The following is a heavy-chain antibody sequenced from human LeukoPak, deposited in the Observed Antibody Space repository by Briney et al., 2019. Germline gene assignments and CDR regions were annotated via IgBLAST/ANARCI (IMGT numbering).Heavy chain of an antibody. CDR2: FSGYNGNT. D-gene: IGHD2-21*02. CDR1: GYTFISYG. Sequence: ASVKVSCKASGYTFISYGISWGRQAPGQGLEWRGWFSGYNGNTNYAQNLQGRVTMTTDTSTSTAYMELRSLRSDDTAVYYCARGLGVVTAQSEQPKPRYFDLWGRGTQVTVSS. J-gene: IGHJ2*01. V-gene: IGHV1-18*01. CDR3: ARGLGVVTAQSEQPKPRYFDL.